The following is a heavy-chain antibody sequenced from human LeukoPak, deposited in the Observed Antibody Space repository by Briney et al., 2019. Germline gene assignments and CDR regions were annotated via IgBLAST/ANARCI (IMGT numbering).Heavy chain of an antibody. Sequence: GASVKVSCKASGGTFSSYAISWVRQAPGQGLEWMGGIIPIFGIANYAQKFQGRVTITADESTSTAYMELSSLRSEDTAVYYCASGGSGYSSSWYCIDYWGQGTLVTVSS. D-gene: IGHD6-13*01. CDR3: ASGGSGYSSSWYCIDY. CDR1: GGTFSSYA. CDR2: IIPIFGIA. J-gene: IGHJ4*02. V-gene: IGHV1-69*13.